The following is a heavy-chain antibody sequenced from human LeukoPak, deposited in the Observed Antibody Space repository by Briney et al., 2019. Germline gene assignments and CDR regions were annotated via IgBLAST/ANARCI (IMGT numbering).Heavy chain of an antibody. CDR2: ISGSGGST. J-gene: IGHJ3*02. D-gene: IGHD5-24*01. Sequence: GGSLRLSCAASGFTFSSSVMSWARQAPGKGLEWVSAISGSGGSTYYADSVKGRFTISRDNSKNTLYLQMNSLRAEDTVVYYCAKGPRDGYSRDAFDIWGQGTMVTVSS. V-gene: IGHV3-23*01. CDR1: GFTFSSSV. CDR3: AKGPRDGYSRDAFDI.